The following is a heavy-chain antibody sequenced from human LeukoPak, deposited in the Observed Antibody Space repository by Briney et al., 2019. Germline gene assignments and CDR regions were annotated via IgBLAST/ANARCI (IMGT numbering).Heavy chain of an antibody. J-gene: IGHJ4*02. CDR2: IYYSGST. CDR1: GGSLSSDY. CDR3: ARARAATTAVFDY. V-gene: IGHV4-59*01. D-gene: IGHD4-23*01. Sequence: SETLSLTCTVSGGSLSSDYWSWIRQPPGKGLEWIGYIYYSGSTNYNPSLKSRVTISVDTSKNQFSLKLSSVTAADTAVYYCARARAATTAVFDYWGQGTLVTVSS.